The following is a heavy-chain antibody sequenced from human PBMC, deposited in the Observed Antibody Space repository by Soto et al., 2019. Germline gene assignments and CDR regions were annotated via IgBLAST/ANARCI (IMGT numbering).Heavy chain of an antibody. CDR1: GFTFSSYA. D-gene: IGHD6-19*01. Sequence: GGSLRLSCAASGFTFSSYAMSWVRQAPGKGLEWVSAISGSGGSTYYADPVKGRFTISRDNSKNTLYLQMNSLRAEDTAAYYCAKETVAGTLGYYYYGMDVWGQGTTVTVSS. CDR2: ISGSGGST. CDR3: AKETVAGTLGYYYYGMDV. V-gene: IGHV3-23*01. J-gene: IGHJ6*02.